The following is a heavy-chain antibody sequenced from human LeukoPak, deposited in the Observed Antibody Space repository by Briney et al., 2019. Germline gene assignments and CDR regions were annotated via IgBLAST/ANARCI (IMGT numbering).Heavy chain of an antibody. CDR2: ISGSGGST. D-gene: IGHD1-7*01. CDR1: GFTFSSYA. Sequence: GGSLRLSCAASGFTFSSYAMSWVRQAPGKGLEWVSAISGSGGSTYYADSVKGRFTISRDNSKNTLYLQMNSLRAEDTAVYYCARSITGTSWSWFDPWGQGTLVTVSS. V-gene: IGHV3-23*01. J-gene: IGHJ5*02. CDR3: ARSITGTSWSWFDP.